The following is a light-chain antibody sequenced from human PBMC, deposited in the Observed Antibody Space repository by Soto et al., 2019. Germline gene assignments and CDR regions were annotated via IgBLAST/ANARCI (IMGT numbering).Light chain of an antibody. CDR2: DAS. CDR3: QQRSNWPPYT. Sequence: EIVLTQSPATLSLSPGERATLSCRASQSVSSYLAWYQQKPGQAPRLPINDASNRATGIPARFSGSGSGTDFTLTISSLEPEDFAVYYCQQRSNWPPYTFGQGTKLEIK. J-gene: IGKJ2*01. V-gene: IGKV3-11*01. CDR1: QSVSSY.